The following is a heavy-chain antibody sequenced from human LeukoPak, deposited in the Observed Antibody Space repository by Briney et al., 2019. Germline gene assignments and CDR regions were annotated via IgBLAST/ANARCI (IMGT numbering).Heavy chain of an antibody. CDR1: GGSFSGYY. CDR2: INHRGST. Sequence: SETLSLTCAVYGGSFSGYYWSWIRQPPGKGLEWIGEINHRGSTNYNPSLKSRVTISVDTSKSQFSLKLSSVTAADTAVYYCARGRKIAVAVSWFDPWGQGTLVTVSS. CDR3: ARGRKIAVAVSWFDP. D-gene: IGHD6-19*01. V-gene: IGHV4-34*01. J-gene: IGHJ5*02.